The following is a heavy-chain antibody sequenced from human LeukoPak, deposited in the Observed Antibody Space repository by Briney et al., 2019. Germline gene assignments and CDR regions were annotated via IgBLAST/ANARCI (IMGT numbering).Heavy chain of an antibody. CDR1: GGSISNYY. Sequence: SETLSLTCTVSGGSISNYYWSWIRQPPGKGLEWIGEINHSGSTNYNPSLKSRVTISVDTSKNQFSLKLSSVTAADTAVYYCARGLLYIAVAGTVNYYYYMDVWGKGTTVTVSS. D-gene: IGHD6-19*01. J-gene: IGHJ6*03. V-gene: IGHV4-34*01. CDR3: ARGLLYIAVAGTVNYYYYMDV. CDR2: INHSGST.